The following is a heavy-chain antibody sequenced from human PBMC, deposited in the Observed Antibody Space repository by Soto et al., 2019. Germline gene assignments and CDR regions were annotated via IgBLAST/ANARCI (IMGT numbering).Heavy chain of an antibody. J-gene: IGHJ4*02. CDR1: GFTFSSYS. CDR2: ISSSSSTI. CDR3: AARRYDYYHSSGYSFDY. Sequence: PGGSLRLSCAASGFTFSSYSMNWVRQAPGKGLEWVSYISSSSSTIYYADSVKGRFTISRDNAKNSLYLQMNSLRAEDTAVYYCAARRYDYYHSSGYSFDYSGQGTLVTVSS. D-gene: IGHD3-22*01. V-gene: IGHV3-48*01.